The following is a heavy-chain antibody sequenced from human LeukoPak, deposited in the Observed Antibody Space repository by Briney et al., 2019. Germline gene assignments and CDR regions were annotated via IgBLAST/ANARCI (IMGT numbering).Heavy chain of an antibody. CDR1: GFTFSSYA. CDR2: ISGSGGST. V-gene: IGHV3-23*01. D-gene: IGHD2-2*01. J-gene: IGHJ4*02. Sequence: QAGGSLRLSCAASGFTFSSYAMSWVRQAPGKGLEWVSAISGSGGSTYYADSVKGRFTISRDNSKNTLYLQMNSLRAEDTAVYYCATDIAVVPAATLIDDYWGQGTLVTVPS. CDR3: ATDIAVVPAATLIDDY.